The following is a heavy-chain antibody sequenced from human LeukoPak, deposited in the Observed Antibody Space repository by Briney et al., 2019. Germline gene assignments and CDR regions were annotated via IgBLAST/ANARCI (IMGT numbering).Heavy chain of an antibody. CDR1: GDSINNYF. CDR3: ARRRAMDRRDAFDI. Sequence: PSKTLSLTCTVSGDSINNYFWNWIRQPPGKGLEWIGYAYYSGTTKYNPSLESRVTISVDASKKHFSLNLSSVTAADTAVYYCARRRAMDRRDAFDIWGQGTMVTVSS. D-gene: IGHD2-2*03. J-gene: IGHJ3*02. V-gene: IGHV4-59*08. CDR2: AYYSGTT.